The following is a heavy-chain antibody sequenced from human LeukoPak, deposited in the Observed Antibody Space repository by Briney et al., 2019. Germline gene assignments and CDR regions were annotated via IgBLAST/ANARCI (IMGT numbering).Heavy chain of an antibody. J-gene: IGHJ6*02. CDR3: ASLVVVVAAGSDV. CDR1: GFTFSDYY. V-gene: IGHV3-11*01. D-gene: IGHD2-15*01. CDR2: ISSSGSTI. Sequence: AGGSLRLSCAASGFTFSDYYMSWIRQAPGKGLGWVSYISSSGSTIYYADSVKGRFTISRDNAKNSLYLQMNSLRAEDTAVYYCASLVVVVAAGSDVWGQGTTVTVSS.